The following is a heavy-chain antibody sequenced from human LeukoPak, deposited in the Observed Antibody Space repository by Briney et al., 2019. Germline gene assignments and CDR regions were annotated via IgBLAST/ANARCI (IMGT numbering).Heavy chain of an antibody. CDR1: GFTFSSQW. CDR3: AREHYFYYMDG. CDR2: VNQGGTEK. J-gene: IGHJ6*03. Sequence: GGSLRLSCVASGFTFSSQWMSWVRQAPGKGLEWVANVNQGGTEKYYVDSVKGRFTISRDNAENSLYLQMNSLRAEDTAVYYCAREHYFYYMDGWGKGTTVTVSS. V-gene: IGHV3-7*01.